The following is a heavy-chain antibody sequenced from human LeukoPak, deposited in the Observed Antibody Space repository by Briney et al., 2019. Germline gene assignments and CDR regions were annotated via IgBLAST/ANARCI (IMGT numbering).Heavy chain of an antibody. CDR2: INGDGSTI. J-gene: IGHJ3*02. CDR1: GFTSSSYW. CDR3: ASSIATAGSAAFDM. V-gene: IGHV3-74*01. Sequence: GGSLRLSCAASGFTSSSYWMHWVRQAPGKGLVWVSRINGDGSTISYADSVKGRFTISRDNAKNTLYLQMNSLRAEDTAVYYCASSIATAGSAAFDMWGQGTMVTVSS. D-gene: IGHD6-13*01.